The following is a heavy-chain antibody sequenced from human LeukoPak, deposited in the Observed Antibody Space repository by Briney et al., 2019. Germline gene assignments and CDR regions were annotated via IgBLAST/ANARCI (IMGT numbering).Heavy chain of an antibody. D-gene: IGHD3-22*01. J-gene: IGHJ4*02. CDR3: AKVRGTFSSGYFFDY. CDR2: ISWNSGYI. Sequence: GRSLRLSCAASGFTFDNYAMHWVRQAPGKGLEWLSIISWNSGYIGYADSVKGRFTISRDNAKKSLDLQMNSLRAEDTAFYYCAKVRGTFSSGYFFDYWGQGTLVTVSS. V-gene: IGHV3-9*01. CDR1: GFTFDNYA.